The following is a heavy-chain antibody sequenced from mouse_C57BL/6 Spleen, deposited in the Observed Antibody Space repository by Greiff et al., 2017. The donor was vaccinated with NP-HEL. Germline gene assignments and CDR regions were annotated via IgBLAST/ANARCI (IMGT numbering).Heavy chain of an antibody. CDR3: ARVYYYGSSYPYFDD. J-gene: IGHJ2*01. Sequence: DVKLVESGGGLVKPGGSLKLSCAASGFTFSSYAMSWVRQTPEKRLEWVATISDGGSYTYYPDNVKGRFTISRDNAKNNRDLQMSHLKSEDTAMYYCARVYYYGSSYPYFDDWGQGTTLTVAS. CDR2: ISDGGSYT. V-gene: IGHV5-4*03. D-gene: IGHD1-1*01. CDR1: GFTFSSYA.